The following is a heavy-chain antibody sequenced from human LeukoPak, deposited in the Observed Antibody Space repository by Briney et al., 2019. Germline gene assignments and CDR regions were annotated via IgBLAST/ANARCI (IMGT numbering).Heavy chain of an antibody. CDR3: ARDIVVVVGSFYYGMDV. D-gene: IGHD2-15*01. CDR1: GYTFASFG. Sequence: GASVKVSCKASGYTFASFGVSWVRQAPGQGLEWMAWISVYNGNTNIAQKFQGRVTVTTDTSTNTAYMELRSLRSDATAVYYCARDIVVVVGSFYYGMDVWGQGTTVTVSS. J-gene: IGHJ6*02. V-gene: IGHV1-18*01. CDR2: ISVYNGNT.